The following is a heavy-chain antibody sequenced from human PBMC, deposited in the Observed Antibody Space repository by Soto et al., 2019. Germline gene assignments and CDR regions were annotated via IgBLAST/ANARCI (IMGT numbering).Heavy chain of an antibody. CDR1: GFSLTTSGVG. CDR2: IYWDDDK. CDR3: AHRVLRTVFGLVTTTAIYFDF. J-gene: IGHJ4*02. V-gene: IGHV2-5*02. Sequence: QITLNESGPTVVRPTETLTLTCRFSGFSLTTSGVGVGWIRQSPGKAPEWLALIYWDDDKRYSASLKSRLTITKDTSKNLVVLTVSDLDPTHTATSYWAHRVLRTVFGLVTTTAIYFDFWGQGPPVAVSS. D-gene: IGHD3-3*01.